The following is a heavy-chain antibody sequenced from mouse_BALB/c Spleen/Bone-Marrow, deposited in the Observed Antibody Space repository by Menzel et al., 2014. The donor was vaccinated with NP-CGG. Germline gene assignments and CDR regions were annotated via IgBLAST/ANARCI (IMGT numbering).Heavy chain of an antibody. D-gene: IGHD2-3*01. CDR1: GFTFSNYG. CDR2: ISSGGSYT. CDR3: ARRDGGPMDY. V-gene: IGHV5-6*01. Sequence: EVQLVESGGDLVKPGGSLKLSCAASGFTFSNYGMSWVRQTPDKRLEWVATISSGGSYTYYPDSVKGRFTISRDNAKNTLYLQMRSLKSEDTARYYCARRDGGPMDYWGQGTSVTVSS. J-gene: IGHJ4*01.